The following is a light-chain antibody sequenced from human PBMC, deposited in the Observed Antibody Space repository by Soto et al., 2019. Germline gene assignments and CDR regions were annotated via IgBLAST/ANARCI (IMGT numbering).Light chain of an antibody. V-gene: IGKV3-20*01. J-gene: IGKJ1*01. Sequence: EIVLTQSPGTLSLPPGERATLSCRADRSVSDTLLTWFQQKPGQAPRLLIFGTSNRAPGIPDRFSGSGSGTDFTLTISRLEPDDFAVYYCQHYGDSSWTFGQGTKV. CDR3: QHYGDSSWT. CDR1: RSVSDTL. CDR2: GTS.